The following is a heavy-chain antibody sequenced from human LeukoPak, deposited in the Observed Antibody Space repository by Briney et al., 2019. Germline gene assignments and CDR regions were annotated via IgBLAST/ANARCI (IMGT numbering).Heavy chain of an antibody. CDR2: VNPSGDST. CDR3: ARWTTTYLDY. D-gene: IGHD3/OR15-3a*01. CDR1: GYTFIRYY. Sequence: GAAVKVSCKASGYTFIRYYIHWVRQAPGQGLEWMGIVNPSGDSTNYAQKLQGRVTMTRDTSTSTVYMELSSLRSEDTAVYYCARWTTTYLDYWGQGTLVTVSS. V-gene: IGHV1-46*01. J-gene: IGHJ4*02.